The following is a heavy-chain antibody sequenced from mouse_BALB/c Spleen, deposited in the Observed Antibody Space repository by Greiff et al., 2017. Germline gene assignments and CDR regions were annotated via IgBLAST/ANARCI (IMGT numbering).Heavy chain of an antibody. D-gene: IGHD1-2*01. J-gene: IGHJ2*01. CDR3: ARKSNYYGYVGYFDY. Sequence: EVMLVESGGGLVKPGGSLKLSCAASGFTFSSFGMHWVRQAPEKGLEWVAYISSGSSTIYYADTVKGRFTISRDNPKNTLFLQMTSLRSEDTAMYYCARKSNYYGYVGYFDYWGQGTTLTVSS. V-gene: IGHV5-17*02. CDR2: ISSGSSTI. CDR1: GFTFSSFG.